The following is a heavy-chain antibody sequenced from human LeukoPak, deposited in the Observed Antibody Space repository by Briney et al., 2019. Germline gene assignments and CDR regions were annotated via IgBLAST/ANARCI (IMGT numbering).Heavy chain of an antibody. Sequence: SVTVFCTASGGTFISYAISWVRQAPGQGLEWMGGIIPIFGTANYAQKFQGRVTITADESTSTAYMELSSLRSEDTAVYYCARDGYYYDSSGSSGAFDIWGQGTMVTVSS. CDR2: IIPIFGTA. J-gene: IGHJ3*02. CDR1: GGTFISYA. D-gene: IGHD3-22*01. CDR3: ARDGYYYDSSGSSGAFDI. V-gene: IGHV1-69*13.